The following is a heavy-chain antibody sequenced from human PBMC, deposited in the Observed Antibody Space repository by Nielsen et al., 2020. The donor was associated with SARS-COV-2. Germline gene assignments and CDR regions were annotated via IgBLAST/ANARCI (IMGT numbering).Heavy chain of an antibody. J-gene: IGHJ6*02. V-gene: IGHV1-45*01. CDR3: ATARDFYAALAV. D-gene: IGHD2/OR15-2a*01. Sequence: SVKVSCKASENTFTDRYVHWVRQAPGQGLEWMAWVTPFNGNTQYAQQLQDRVTVTKDRSLRTVYMELSSLKIEDTGTYYCATARDFYAALAVWGQGTAVNVSS. CDR1: ENTFTDRY. CDR2: VTPFNGNT.